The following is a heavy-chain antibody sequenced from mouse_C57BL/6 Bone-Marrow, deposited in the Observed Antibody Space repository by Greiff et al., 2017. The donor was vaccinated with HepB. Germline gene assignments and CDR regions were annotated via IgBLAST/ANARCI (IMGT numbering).Heavy chain of an antibody. CDR2: ISDGGSYT. Sequence: EVKLMESGGGLVKPGGSLKLSCAASGFTFSSYAMSWVRQTPEKRLEWVATISDGGSYTYYPDNVKGRFTISRDNAKNNLYLQMSHLKSEDTAMYYCARDPDYYGSSPFAYWGQGTLVTVSA. D-gene: IGHD1-1*01. J-gene: IGHJ3*01. CDR3: ARDPDYYGSSPFAY. CDR1: GFTFSSYA. V-gene: IGHV5-4*01.